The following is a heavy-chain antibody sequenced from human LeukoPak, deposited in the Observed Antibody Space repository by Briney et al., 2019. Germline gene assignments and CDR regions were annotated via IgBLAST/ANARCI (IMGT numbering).Heavy chain of an antibody. Sequence: ASVKVSCKASGYTFTSYGISWVRQAPGQGLEWMGGFDPEDGETIYAQKFQGRVTMTEDTSTDTAYMELSSLISGDTAVYYCATDYGGTHGHYWGQGTLVTVSS. CDR2: FDPEDGET. CDR3: ATDYGGTHGHY. D-gene: IGHD4-17*01. J-gene: IGHJ4*02. CDR1: GYTFTSYG. V-gene: IGHV1-24*01.